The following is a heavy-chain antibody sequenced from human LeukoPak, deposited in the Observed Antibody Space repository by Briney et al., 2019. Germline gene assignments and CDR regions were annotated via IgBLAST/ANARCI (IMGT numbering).Heavy chain of an antibody. Sequence: HPGGTLRLSCAVSGFTFSSYSMSWVRQAPGKGLEWVSYISSSSTIYYADSVKGRFTISRDNAKNSLNLQMNNLRAEDTGLYYCARDQPSVGWGFDSWGRGTLVIVSS. V-gene: IGHV3-48*01. CDR2: ISSSSTI. CDR3: ARDQPSVGWGFDS. CDR1: GFTFSSYS. D-gene: IGHD2-15*01. J-gene: IGHJ4*02.